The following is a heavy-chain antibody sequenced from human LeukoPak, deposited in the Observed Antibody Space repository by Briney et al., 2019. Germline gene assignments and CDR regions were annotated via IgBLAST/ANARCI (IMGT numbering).Heavy chain of an antibody. V-gene: IGHV6-1*01. Sequence: SQTLSLTCAISGDSVSRNSATWNWIRQSPSRGLEWLGRTFYTSKWYNEYAESAKSRITIIADTSKNQVSLQLNSVTPEDTAIYYCARQNTDITTLDVWGQGTTVTVSS. CDR3: ARQNTDITTLDV. D-gene: IGHD1-1*01. CDR2: TFYTSKWYN. CDR1: GDSVSRNSAT. J-gene: IGHJ6*02.